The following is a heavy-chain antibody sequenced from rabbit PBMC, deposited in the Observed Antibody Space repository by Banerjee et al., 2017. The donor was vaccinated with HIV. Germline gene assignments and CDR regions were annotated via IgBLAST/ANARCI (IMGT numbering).Heavy chain of an antibody. CDR2: IATGSSGST. V-gene: IGHV1S45*01. CDR1: GFTLSSYW. Sequence: QEQLEESGGGLVKPEGSLTLTCTASGFTLSSYWMCWVRQAPGKGLEWIGCIATGSSGSTYYASWAKGRFTISKTSTTVTLQLNSLTAADTATYFCARSYNSAAYYSDLWGQGTLVTVS. CDR3: ARSYNSAAYYSDL. D-gene: IGHD4-1*01. J-gene: IGHJ3*01.